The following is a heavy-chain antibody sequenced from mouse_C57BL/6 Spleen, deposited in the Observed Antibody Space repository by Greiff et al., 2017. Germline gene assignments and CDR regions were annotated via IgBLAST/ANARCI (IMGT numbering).Heavy chain of an antibody. V-gene: IGHV1-54*01. J-gene: IGHJ3*01. CDR1: GYAFTNYL. CDR2: INPGSGGT. CDR3: ARGGFDGYYSWFAY. D-gene: IGHD2-3*01. Sequence: QVQLQQSGAELVRPGTSVKVSCKASGYAFTNYLIEWVKQRPGQGLEWIGVINPGSGGTNYNEKFKGKATLTADNSSSTAYMQLSSLTSEDSAVYFCARGGFDGYYSWFAYWGQGTLVTVSA.